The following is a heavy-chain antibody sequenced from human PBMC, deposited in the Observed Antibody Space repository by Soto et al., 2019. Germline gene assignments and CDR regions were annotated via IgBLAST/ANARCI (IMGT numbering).Heavy chain of an antibody. CDR3: VRSFAWLQYSWFDP. CDR1: GGSFSGYY. V-gene: IGHV4-34*01. J-gene: IGHJ5*02. Sequence: SETLSLTCAVYGGSFSGYYWTWIRKRPGKGLEWDGEINHRRSTSYNPSLTRRVTMSIDTSKNQFSLHLSSVTAADTAGYSCVRSFAWLQYSWFDPWGQGTPVTVSS. CDR2: INHRRST. D-gene: IGHD5-12*01.